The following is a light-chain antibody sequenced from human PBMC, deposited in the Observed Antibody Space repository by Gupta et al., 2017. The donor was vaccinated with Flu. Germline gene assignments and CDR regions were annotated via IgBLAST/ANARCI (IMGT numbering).Light chain of an antibody. Sequence: SSELNQDPHVAVALGQTVTITCQGDRLTDHYVSWYQQKPLQAPTLVIFSMNKRPLGIPERFSGSRSGDKTFLTIAGAQAEDEADYYCSTDFVTHLAFGSGTKVTV. V-gene: IGLV3-19*01. CDR2: SMN. CDR3: STDFVTHLA. CDR1: RLTDHY. J-gene: IGLJ1*01.